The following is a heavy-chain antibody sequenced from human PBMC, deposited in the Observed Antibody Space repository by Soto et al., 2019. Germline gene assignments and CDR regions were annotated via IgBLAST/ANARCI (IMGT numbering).Heavy chain of an antibody. V-gene: IGHV3-23*01. D-gene: IGHD6-19*01. Sequence: GGSLRLSCAASGFTFSSYAMSWVRQAPGKGLEWVSAISGSGGSTYYADSVKGRFTISRDNSKNTLYLQMNSLRAEDTAVYYCAKDGYSSGWYDWGYFQHWGQGTLVTVSS. CDR2: ISGSGGST. CDR1: GFTFSSYA. CDR3: AKDGYSSGWYDWGYFQH. J-gene: IGHJ1*01.